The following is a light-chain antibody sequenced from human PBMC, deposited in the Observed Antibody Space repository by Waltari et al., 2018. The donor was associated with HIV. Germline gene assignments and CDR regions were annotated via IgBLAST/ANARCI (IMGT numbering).Light chain of an antibody. V-gene: IGLV2-14*03. CDR3: SSYTSSSTVV. Sequence: QSITISCTGTSSDVGAYNYVSWYQLHPGKAPKLMIYDVSNRPSGVSDRFSGSKSANTASLTISGLQAEDEAHYYCSSYTSSSTVVFGGGTKLTVL. J-gene: IGLJ2*01. CDR1: SSDVGAYNY. CDR2: DVS.